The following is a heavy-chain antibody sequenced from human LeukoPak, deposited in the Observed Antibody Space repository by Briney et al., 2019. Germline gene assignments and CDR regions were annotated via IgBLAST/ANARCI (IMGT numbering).Heavy chain of an antibody. CDR1: GFTLSTNA. Sequence: GGSLRLSCLTSGFTLSTNAMSWVRQAPGKGLEWVAVISYDGSNKYYADSVKGRFTISRDNSKNTLYLQMNSLRAEDTAVYYCAKDRGKTYYYDSSGYFDYWGQGTLVTVSS. CDR2: ISYDGSNK. J-gene: IGHJ4*02. CDR3: AKDRGKTYYYDSSGYFDY. D-gene: IGHD3-22*01. V-gene: IGHV3-30*18.